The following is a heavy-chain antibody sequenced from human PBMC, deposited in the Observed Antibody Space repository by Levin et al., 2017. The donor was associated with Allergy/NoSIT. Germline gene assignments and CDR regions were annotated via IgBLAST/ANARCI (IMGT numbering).Heavy chain of an antibody. CDR3: ATDTPAAKN. Sequence: GESLKISCAASGFTFNTYAMSWVRQAPGKGLEWVSLIGASGATTSYAESVKGRFTISRDNSKNTLYLQMNSLRAEDTAVYYCATDTPAAKNWGQGTLVTVSS. CDR1: GFTFNTYA. J-gene: IGHJ4*02. D-gene: IGHD6-13*01. V-gene: IGHV3-23*01. CDR2: IGASGATT.